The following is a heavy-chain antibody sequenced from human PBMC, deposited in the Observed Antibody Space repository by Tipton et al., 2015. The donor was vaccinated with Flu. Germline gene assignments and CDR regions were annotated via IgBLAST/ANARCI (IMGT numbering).Heavy chain of an antibody. D-gene: IGHD3-16*01. J-gene: IGHJ4*02. V-gene: IGHV3-21*01. CDR2: ISSFGDYI. Sequence: SLRLSCAASGFTFTSYSMNWVRQAPGKGLEWVSSISSFGDYIFYADSMKGRFTISRDNAKNTLYLQMHSLRADDTAVYYCARDGRNYARHFDSWGQGTLVTVSS. CDR1: GFTFTSYS. CDR3: ARDGRNYARHFDS.